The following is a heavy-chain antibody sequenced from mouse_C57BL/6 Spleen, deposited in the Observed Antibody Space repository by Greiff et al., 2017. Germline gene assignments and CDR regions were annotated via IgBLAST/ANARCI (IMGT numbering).Heavy chain of an antibody. CDR2: IHPSDSDT. J-gene: IGHJ1*03. Sequence: QVQLQQPGAELVKPGASVKVSCKASGYTFTSYWMHWVKQRPGQGLEWIGRIHPSDSDTNYNQKFKGKATLTVDKSSSIAYMQLSSLTSEDSAVYYCAMGLRSGYFDVWGTGTTVTVSS. D-gene: IGHD1-1*01. CDR3: AMGLRSGYFDV. V-gene: IGHV1-74*01. CDR1: GYTFTSYW.